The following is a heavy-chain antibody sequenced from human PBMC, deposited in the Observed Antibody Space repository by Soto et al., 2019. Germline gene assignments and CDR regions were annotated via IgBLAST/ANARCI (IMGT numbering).Heavy chain of an antibody. J-gene: IGHJ6*02. CDR3: ARRQRRTYYYYGMDV. Sequence: GESLKISCKGSGYSLTSYWISWVRQMPGKGLEWIGRIDPSDSYTNYSPSFQGHVTISADKSISTAYLQWSSLKASDTAMYYCARRQRRTYYYYGMDVWGQGTTVTVSS. CDR2: IDPSDSYT. CDR1: GYSLTSYW. V-gene: IGHV5-10-1*01.